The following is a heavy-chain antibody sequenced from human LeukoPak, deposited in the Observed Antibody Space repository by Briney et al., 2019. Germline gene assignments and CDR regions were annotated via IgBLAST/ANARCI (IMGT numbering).Heavy chain of an antibody. CDR1: GFTVSSNY. D-gene: IGHD3-9*01. CDR2: ISSGGNT. Sequence: GGSLRLSCAASGFTVSSNYMSWVRQAPGKGLEWVSVISSGGNTHYADSVKGRFTISRDNSKNTLYLQMNSLRAEDTAVYYCARDILTGYRDWGQGTLVTVSS. J-gene: IGHJ4*02. V-gene: IGHV3-66*01. CDR3: ARDILTGYRD.